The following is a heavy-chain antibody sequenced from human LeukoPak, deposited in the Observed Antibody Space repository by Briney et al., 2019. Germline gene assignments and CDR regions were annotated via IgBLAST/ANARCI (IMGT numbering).Heavy chain of an antibody. CDR2: ISYDGSNK. D-gene: IGHD2-2*01. J-gene: IGHJ5*02. Sequence: GGSLRLSCAASGFTFSSYGMHWVRQAPGKGLEWVAVISYDGSNKYYADSVKGRFTISRDNSKNTLYLQMNSLRAEDTAVYYCAAGGGGDLVVPAAWGQGTLVTVSS. V-gene: IGHV3-30*03. CDR1: GFTFSSYG. CDR3: AAGGGGDLVVPAA.